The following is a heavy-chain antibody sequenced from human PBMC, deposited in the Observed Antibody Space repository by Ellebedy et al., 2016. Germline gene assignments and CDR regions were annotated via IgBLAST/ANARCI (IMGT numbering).Heavy chain of an antibody. D-gene: IGHD2-2*02. J-gene: IGHJ5*02. Sequence: GESLKISXAASGFTFSSYAMSWVRQAPGKGLEWVSAISGSGGSTYYADSVKGRFTISRDNSKNTLYLQMNSLRAEDTAVYYCARRCSSTSCYNSQNWFDPWGQGTLVTVSS. CDR3: ARRCSSTSCYNSQNWFDP. CDR1: GFTFSSYA. V-gene: IGHV3-23*01. CDR2: ISGSGGST.